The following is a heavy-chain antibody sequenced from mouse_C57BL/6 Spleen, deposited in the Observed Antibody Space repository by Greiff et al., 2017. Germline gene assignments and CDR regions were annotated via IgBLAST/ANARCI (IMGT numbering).Heavy chain of an antibody. Sequence: QVTLKESGPGILQPSQTLSLTCSFSGFSLSTFGMGVGWIRQPSGKGLEWLARIWWADDKYYNPALKSRLTSSKDTSKNQVFRKIANVDTADTATYYCARIAEDSNPYYCDYWGQGTTLTVSS. V-gene: IGHV8-8*01. CDR3: ARIAEDSNPYYCDY. CDR2: IWWADDK. CDR1: GFSLSTFGMG. J-gene: IGHJ2*01. D-gene: IGHD2-5*01.